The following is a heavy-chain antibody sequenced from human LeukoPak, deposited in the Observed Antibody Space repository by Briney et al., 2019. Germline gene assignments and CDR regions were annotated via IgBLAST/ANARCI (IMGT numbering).Heavy chain of an antibody. Sequence: ASVKVSCKASGGAFSSYAISWVRQAPGQGLEWMGGIIPIFGTANYAQKFQGRVTITAHESTSTAYMELSSLRSEDTAVYYCARAYDILTGYYNFDYWGQGTLVTVSS. CDR2: IIPIFGTA. J-gene: IGHJ4*02. CDR3: ARAYDILTGYYNFDY. CDR1: GGAFSSYA. V-gene: IGHV1-69*13. D-gene: IGHD3-9*01.